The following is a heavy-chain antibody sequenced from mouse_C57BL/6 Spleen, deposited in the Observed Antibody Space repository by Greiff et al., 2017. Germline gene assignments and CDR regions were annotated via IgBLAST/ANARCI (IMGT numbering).Heavy chain of an antibody. V-gene: IGHV6-3*01. Sequence: EVQGVESGGGLVQPGGSMKLSCVASGFTFSNYWMNWVRQSPEKGLEWVAQIRLKSDNYATHYAESVKGRFTISRDDSKSSVYLQMNNLRAEDTGIDYCTDDDYGGYAMDYWGQGTSVTVSS. CDR3: TDDDYGGYAMDY. CDR1: GFTFSNYW. CDR2: IRLKSDNYAT. J-gene: IGHJ4*01. D-gene: IGHD2-4*01.